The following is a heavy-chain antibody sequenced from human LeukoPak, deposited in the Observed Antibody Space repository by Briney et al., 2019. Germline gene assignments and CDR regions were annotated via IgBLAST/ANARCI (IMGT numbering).Heavy chain of an antibody. Sequence: SETLSLTCAVYGGSFSDYYWTWIRQPPGKGLEWIGEIYHSGSTNYNPSLKSRVTISVDTSKNQFSLRLYSVTAADTAVYYCARGGDYGDYVFHYWGQGTLVTVSS. CDR3: ARGGDYGDYVFHY. J-gene: IGHJ4*02. CDR1: GGSFSDYY. V-gene: IGHV4-34*01. D-gene: IGHD4-17*01. CDR2: IYHSGST.